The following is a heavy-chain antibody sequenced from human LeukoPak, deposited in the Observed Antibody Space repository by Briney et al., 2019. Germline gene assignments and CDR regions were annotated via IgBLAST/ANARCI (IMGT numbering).Heavy chain of an antibody. CDR1: GFTFSGSA. CDR2: ISGRGSGGST. J-gene: IGHJ5*02. Sequence: PGGSLRLSCAASGFTFSGSAMSWVRQAPGKGLEWVSNISGRGSGGSTYHADSVKGRFTISRDNSKNTLYLQMNSLRAEDTAVYYCAKDLSGGPRVNWFDPWGQGTLVTVSS. D-gene: IGHD3-10*01. CDR3: AKDLSGGPRVNWFDP. V-gene: IGHV3-23*01.